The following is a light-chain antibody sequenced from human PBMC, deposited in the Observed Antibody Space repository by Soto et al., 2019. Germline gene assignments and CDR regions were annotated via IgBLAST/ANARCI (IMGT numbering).Light chain of an antibody. Sequence: DIQMTQSPSTLSASVGDRVTITCRASKSISSWLAWYQQKPGKAPKLLIYDASSLESGVPSRFSRSGSGTEFTLTISSLQPDDFATYYCQQYNSYSLTFGQGTKVEIK. CDR1: KSISSW. V-gene: IGKV1-5*01. J-gene: IGKJ1*01. CDR3: QQYNSYSLT. CDR2: DAS.